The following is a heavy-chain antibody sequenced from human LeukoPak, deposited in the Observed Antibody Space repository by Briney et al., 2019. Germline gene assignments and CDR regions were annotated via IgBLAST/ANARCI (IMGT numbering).Heavy chain of an antibody. J-gene: IGHJ5*02. CDR1: GFNFSSYT. Sequence: GGSLRLSCAASGFNFSSYTLNWVRQAPGKGLECVSSITGDGASIYYAGPVRGRFTISRDNAKELVFLQLNSLRAEDTAVYYCAKDTFYGTGLAWFDNWGQGTLVTVSS. CDR2: ITGDGASI. D-gene: IGHD2/OR15-2a*01. CDR3: AKDTFYGTGLAWFDN. V-gene: IGHV3-21*01.